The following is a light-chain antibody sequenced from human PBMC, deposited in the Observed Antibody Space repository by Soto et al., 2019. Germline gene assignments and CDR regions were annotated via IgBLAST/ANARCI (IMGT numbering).Light chain of an antibody. J-gene: IGKJ2*01. CDR1: EIINNY. Sequence: DIQMTQSPSSLAASVGDRVTITCRASEIINNYLHWYQQKPGQAPKLLIYGASILQGGVPSRFSGGGSGTDYTLTINSLQPEDFATYYCQQSYSTPRMYTFGQGTKLEIK. CDR2: GAS. V-gene: IGKV1-39*01. CDR3: QQSYSTPRMYT.